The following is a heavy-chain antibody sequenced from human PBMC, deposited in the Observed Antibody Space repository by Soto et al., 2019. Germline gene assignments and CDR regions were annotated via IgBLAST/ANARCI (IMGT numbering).Heavy chain of an antibody. J-gene: IGHJ4*02. CDR1: GFTFSDYA. CDR3: AKHRGYSNYAFDY. D-gene: IGHD4-4*01. Sequence: GGSLRLSCAASGFTFSDYAMSWVRQAPGKGLAWVSSISISGGSTYYADSVKGRFTISRDNSKNTLYLQMNSLRAEDTALYYCAKHRGYSNYAFDYWGQGTLVTVSS. CDR2: ISISGGST. V-gene: IGHV3-23*01.